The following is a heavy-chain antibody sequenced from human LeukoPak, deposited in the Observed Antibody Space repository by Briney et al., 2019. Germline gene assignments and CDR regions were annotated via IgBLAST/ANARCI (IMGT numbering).Heavy chain of an antibody. V-gene: IGHV1-2*02. CDR3: ARDSEQWLAT. J-gene: IGHJ5*02. CDR1: GYTFTGYY. Sequence: ASVKVSCKASGYTFTGYYVHWVRQAPGQGLEWMGWINPNIGGTNYAQKFQGRVTMTRGTSISTAYMELSRLTSDDTAVYYCARDSEQWLATWGQGTLVTVSS. CDR2: INPNIGGT. D-gene: IGHD6-19*01.